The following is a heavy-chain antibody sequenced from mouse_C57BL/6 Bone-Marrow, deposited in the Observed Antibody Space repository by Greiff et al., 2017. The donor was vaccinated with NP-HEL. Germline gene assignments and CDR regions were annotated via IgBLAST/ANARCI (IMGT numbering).Heavy chain of an antibody. CDR2: ISYDGSN. J-gene: IGHJ2*01. Sequence: EVHLVESGPGLVKPSQSLSLTCSVTGYSITSGYYWNWIRQFPGNKLEWMGYISYDGSNNYNPSLKNRISITRDTSKNQFFLKLNSVTTEDTATYYCARDSPYYGSSYVIYWGQGTTLTVSS. V-gene: IGHV3-6*01. CDR1: GYSITSGYY. CDR3: ARDSPYYGSSYVIY. D-gene: IGHD1-1*01.